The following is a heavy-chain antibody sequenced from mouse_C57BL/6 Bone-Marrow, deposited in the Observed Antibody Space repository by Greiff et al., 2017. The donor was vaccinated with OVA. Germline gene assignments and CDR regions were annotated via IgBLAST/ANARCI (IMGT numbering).Heavy chain of an antibody. V-gene: IGHV1-81*01. J-gene: IGHJ2*01. CDR3: ARRALSNYFDY. CDR1: GYTFTSYG. CDR2: IYPRSGNT. Sequence: QVQLQQSGAELARPGASVKLSCKASGYTFTSYGISWVKQRTGQGLEWIGEIYPRSGNTYYNEKFKGKATLTADKSSSTAYMELRSLTSEDAAVYFCARRALSNYFDYWGKGTTLTVSS. D-gene: IGHD3-1*01.